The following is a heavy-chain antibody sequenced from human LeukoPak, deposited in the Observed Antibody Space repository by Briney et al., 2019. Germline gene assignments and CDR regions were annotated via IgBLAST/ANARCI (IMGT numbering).Heavy chain of an antibody. Sequence: GVLRLSCAASGFTFSSYDLNWIRPAPGKGLEWVSYISISSSTIYYADSVKGRFTISRDNAKNSLYLQVDSLRAEDTAIYYCARGPPLFDPWGQGTRVTVSS. V-gene: IGHV3-48*01. J-gene: IGHJ5*02. CDR3: ARGPPLFDP. CDR2: ISISSSTI. CDR1: GFTFSSYD.